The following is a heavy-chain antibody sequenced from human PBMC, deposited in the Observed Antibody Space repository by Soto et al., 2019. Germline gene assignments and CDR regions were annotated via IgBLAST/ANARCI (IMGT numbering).Heavy chain of an antibody. CDR3: ARGDSTDCSNGVCSFFYNHDREA. D-gene: IGHD2-8*01. Sequence: ASVKVSCKASGYSFTDYHIHWVRQAPGQGLEWLGRINPKSGGKSTAQKFQGWVTMTTDTSISTASMELTRLTSDDTAIYYCARGDSTDCSNGVCSFFYNHDREASGKGNTVSVSS. J-gene: IGHJ6*04. V-gene: IGHV1-2*04. CDR2: INPKSGGK. CDR1: GYSFTDYH.